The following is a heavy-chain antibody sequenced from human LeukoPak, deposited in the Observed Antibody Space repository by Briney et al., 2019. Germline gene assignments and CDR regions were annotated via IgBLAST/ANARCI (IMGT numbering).Heavy chain of an antibody. CDR1: GFTLSNSA. CDR2: LSGSGITT. CDR3: ARFATGYVADY. Sequence: GGSLRLSCAASGFTLSNSAMSWVRQAPGKGLEWVSTLSGSGITTYYADSVKGRFTISRDNSKNTLYLQMNSLRAEDTAVYYCARFATGYVADYWGQGTLVTVSS. J-gene: IGHJ4*02. D-gene: IGHD3-16*01. V-gene: IGHV3-23*01.